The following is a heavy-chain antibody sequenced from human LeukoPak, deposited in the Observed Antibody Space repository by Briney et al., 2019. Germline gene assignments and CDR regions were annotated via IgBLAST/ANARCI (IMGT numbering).Heavy chain of an antibody. CDR1: GFTFSSYG. CDR3: AKIPQYDYVWGSYGS. Sequence: PGGSLRLSCAASGFTFSSYGMHWVRQAPGKGLEWVAVISYDGSNKYYADSVKGRFTISRDNAKNTLYLQMNSLRAEDTAVYYCAKIPQYDYVWGSYGSWGQGTLVTVSS. CDR2: ISYDGSNK. D-gene: IGHD3-16*01. J-gene: IGHJ4*02. V-gene: IGHV3-30*18.